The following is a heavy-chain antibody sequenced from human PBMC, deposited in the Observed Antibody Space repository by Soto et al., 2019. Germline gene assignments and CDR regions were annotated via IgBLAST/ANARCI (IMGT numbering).Heavy chain of an antibody. Sequence: SETLSLTCAVSGGSISSSNWWSWVRQPPGKGLEWIGEIYHSGSTNYNPSLKSRVTISVDKSKNQFSLKLSSVTAADTAVYYCARVRDYDFWSGYSQNWFDPWGQGTLVTVSS. CDR1: GGSISSSNW. CDR2: IYHSGST. D-gene: IGHD3-3*01. V-gene: IGHV4-4*02. J-gene: IGHJ5*02. CDR3: ARVRDYDFWSGYSQNWFDP.